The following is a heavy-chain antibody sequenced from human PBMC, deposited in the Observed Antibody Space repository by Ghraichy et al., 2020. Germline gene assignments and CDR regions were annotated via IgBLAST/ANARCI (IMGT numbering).Heavy chain of an antibody. J-gene: IGHJ6*02. CDR3: VKALGYCSSTSCYGPHLYYYGMDV. D-gene: IGHD2-2*01. CDR1: GFTFSSYA. V-gene: IGHV3-64D*06. CDR2: ISSNGGST. Sequence: GGSLRLSCSASGFTFSSYAMHWVRQAPGKGLEYVSGISSNGGSTYYADSVKGRLTISRDNSENTLYLQMSSLRAEDTAVYYCVKALGYCSSTSCYGPHLYYYGMDVWGQGTTVTVSS.